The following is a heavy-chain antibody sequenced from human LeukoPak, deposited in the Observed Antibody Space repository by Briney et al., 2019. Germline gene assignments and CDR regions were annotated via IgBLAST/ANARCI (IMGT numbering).Heavy chain of an antibody. CDR1: GYTFTSYG. D-gene: IGHD2-2*01. CDR2: ISAYNGNT. Sequence: ASVKVSCKASGYTFTSYGISWVRQAPGQGLEWMGWISAYNGNTNYAQKLQGRVTMTTDTSTSTAYTELRSLRSDDTAVYYCASHYCSSTSCYADYGMDVWGKGTTVTVSS. J-gene: IGHJ6*04. V-gene: IGHV1-18*04. CDR3: ASHYCSSTSCYADYGMDV.